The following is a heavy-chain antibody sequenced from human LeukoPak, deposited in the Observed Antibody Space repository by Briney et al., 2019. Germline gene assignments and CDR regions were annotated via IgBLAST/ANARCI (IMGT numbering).Heavy chain of an antibody. CDR1: GFTFTGYW. J-gene: IGHJ4*02. CDR3: ANSIAAAGTNY. D-gene: IGHD6-13*01. CDR2: ISYDGSNK. Sequence: GGSLRLSCEASGFTFTGYWLNWVRQAPGKGLEWVAVISYDGSNKYYADSVKGRFTISRDNSKNTLYLQMNSLRAEDTAVYYCANSIAAAGTNYWGQGTLVTVSS. V-gene: IGHV3-30*18.